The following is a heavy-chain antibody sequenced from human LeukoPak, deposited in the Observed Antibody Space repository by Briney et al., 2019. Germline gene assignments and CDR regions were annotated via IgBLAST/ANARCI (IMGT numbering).Heavy chain of an antibody. J-gene: IGHJ4*02. CDR1: GFIFSSYW. V-gene: IGHV3-48*01. CDR3: ARDLGYF. Sequence: GGSLRLSCAASGFIFSSYWLRWVRQAPGKGLEWVSYISSSSSTIYYADSVKGRFTISRDNAKNSLYLQMNSLRAEDTAVYYCARDLGYFWGQGTLVTVSS. CDR2: ISSSSSTI. D-gene: IGHD3-16*01.